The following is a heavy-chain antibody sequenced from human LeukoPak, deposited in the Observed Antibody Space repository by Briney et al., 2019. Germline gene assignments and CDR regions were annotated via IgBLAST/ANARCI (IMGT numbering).Heavy chain of an antibody. V-gene: IGHV3-48*04. CDR3: VRDAGGSGWYFFDY. CDR2: ISDSSSTM. J-gene: IGHJ4*02. Sequence: GGSLRLSCAASGFTFSSSAMHWVRQAPGKGLEWVSYISDSSSTMYYADSVEGRFTISRDNAKNSLYLQMNSLRAEDTAVYYCVRDAGGSGWYFFDYWGQGTLVTVSS. CDR1: GFTFSSSA. D-gene: IGHD6-19*01.